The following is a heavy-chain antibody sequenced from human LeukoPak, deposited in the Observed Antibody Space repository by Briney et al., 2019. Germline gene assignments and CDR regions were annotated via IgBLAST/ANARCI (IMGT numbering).Heavy chain of an antibody. CDR2: INPSNGAA. CDR3: ARDGILSTKNAFDI. V-gene: IGHV1-2*02. Sequence: GASVKVSCKASGYTFTDYYIHWVRQAPGQGLECMGWINPSNGAATYAPKFHGRLTMTRDTSISTAYMELSSLGSDDTAVYSCARDGILSTKNAFDIWGQGTMVTVSS. J-gene: IGHJ3*02. CDR1: GYTFTDYY. D-gene: IGHD5/OR15-5a*01.